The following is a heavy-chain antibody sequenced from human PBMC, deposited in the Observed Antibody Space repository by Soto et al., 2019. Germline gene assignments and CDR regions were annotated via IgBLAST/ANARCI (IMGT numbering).Heavy chain of an antibody. Sequence: QVQLVQSGAEVKKPGSSVKVSCKASGGTFSSYAISWVRQAPGQGLKWMGGIIPIFGTANYAQKFQGRVTITADESTSTAYMELSSLRSEDTAVYYCARDRRYNWNSDYYYYGMDVWGQGTTVTVSS. CDR2: IIPIFGTA. CDR1: GGTFSSYA. J-gene: IGHJ6*02. D-gene: IGHD1-7*01. CDR3: ARDRRYNWNSDYYYYGMDV. V-gene: IGHV1-69*12.